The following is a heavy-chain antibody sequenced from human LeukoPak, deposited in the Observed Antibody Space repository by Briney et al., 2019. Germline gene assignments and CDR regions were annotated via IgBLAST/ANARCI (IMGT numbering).Heavy chain of an antibody. CDR3: ARSRLVDNWFDP. V-gene: IGHV4-39*07. D-gene: IGHD6-13*01. CDR1: GGSISSSSYY. J-gene: IGHJ5*02. CDR2: IYYSGST. Sequence: PSETLSLTCTVAGGSISSSSYYWGWIRQPPGKGLEWIGSIYYSGSTYYNPSLKSRVTISVDTSKNQFSLKLSSVTAPDTAVYYCARSRLVDNWFDPWGQGTLVTVSS.